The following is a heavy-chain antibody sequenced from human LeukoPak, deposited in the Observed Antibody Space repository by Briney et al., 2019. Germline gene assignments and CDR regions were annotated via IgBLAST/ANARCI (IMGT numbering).Heavy chain of an antibody. Sequence: ASVKVSCKASGYTFTSYGISWVRQAPGQGLEWMGWISAYNGNTNYAQKLQGRVTLTTDTSTSTAYMELRSLRSDDTAVYYCARDQNYYDRGWFDPWGQGTLVTVSS. CDR3: ARDQNYYDRGWFDP. CDR1: GYTFTSYG. J-gene: IGHJ5*02. D-gene: IGHD3-10*02. V-gene: IGHV1-18*01. CDR2: ISAYNGNT.